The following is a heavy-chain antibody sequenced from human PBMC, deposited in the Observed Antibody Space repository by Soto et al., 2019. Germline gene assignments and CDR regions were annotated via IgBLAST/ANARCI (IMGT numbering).Heavy chain of an antibody. J-gene: IGHJ4*02. CDR1: GYSFTTYG. D-gene: IGHD4-17*01. V-gene: IGHV1-18*01. CDR3: ERSKLYGGNSFYFDY. CDR2: ISPYKGNT. Sequence: QVKLVQSGAEVKRPGASVKVSCKASGYSFTTYGISWVRQAPGQGLEWMGWISPYKGNTIYAQKLQGRVTMTLDTSTSTAYMELRSLTSDDTAGYSCERSKLYGGNSFYFDYWSQGTLVTVSS.